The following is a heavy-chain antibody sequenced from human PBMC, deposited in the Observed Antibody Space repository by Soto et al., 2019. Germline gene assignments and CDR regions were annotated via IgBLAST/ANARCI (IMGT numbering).Heavy chain of an antibody. J-gene: IGHJ4*02. CDR1: GYTFTGYY. Sequence: ASVKVSCKASGYTFTGYYMHWVRQAPGQGLEWMGRINPNIGVANYAQKFQGRVTITADKSTSTAYMELSRLRSEDTAVYYCEVAAQEIRDYWGQGTLVTVSP. CDR2: INPNIGVA. D-gene: IGHD6-19*01. CDR3: EVAAQEIRDY. V-gene: IGHV1-2*02.